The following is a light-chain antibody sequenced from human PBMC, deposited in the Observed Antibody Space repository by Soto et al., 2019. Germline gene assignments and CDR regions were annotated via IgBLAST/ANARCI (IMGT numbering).Light chain of an antibody. CDR1: QSITIW. V-gene: IGKV1-5*01. CDR3: KQYNSYSWT. CDR2: DAS. J-gene: IGKJ1*01. Sequence: DIQMTQSPSTLSASVGERVTITCRASQSITIWLAWYQQKPGKAPKLLIFDASSLESGLPSRFSGSGSGTEFTLTISSLQPVDFATYYCKQYNSYSWTFGQGTKVEIK.